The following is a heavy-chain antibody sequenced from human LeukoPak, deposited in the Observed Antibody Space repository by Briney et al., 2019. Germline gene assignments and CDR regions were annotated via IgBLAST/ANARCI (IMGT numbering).Heavy chain of an antibody. J-gene: IGHJ5*02. CDR2: INHSGST. CDR1: GGSFGGYY. CDR3: ATRRGGWFDP. V-gene: IGHV4-34*01. D-gene: IGHD3-10*01. Sequence: PSETLSLTCAVYGGSFGGYYWSWIRQPPGKGLEWIGEINHSGSTNYNPSLKSRVTISVDTSKNQFSLKLSSVTAADTAVYYCATRRGGWFDPWGQGTLVTVSS.